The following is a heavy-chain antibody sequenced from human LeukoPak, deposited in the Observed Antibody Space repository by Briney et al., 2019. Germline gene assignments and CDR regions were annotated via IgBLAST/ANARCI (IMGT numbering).Heavy chain of an antibody. V-gene: IGHV1-69*04. D-gene: IGHD1-26*01. J-gene: IGHJ4*02. Sequence: GASVKVSCKASGGTFSSYAISWVRQAPGQGLEWMGRIIPILGIANYAQKFQGRVTITADKSTSTAYMELSSLRSEDTAVYYCARVAISQWELPLDYWGQGTLVTVSS. CDR1: GGTFSSYA. CDR3: ARVAISQWELPLDY. CDR2: IIPILGIA.